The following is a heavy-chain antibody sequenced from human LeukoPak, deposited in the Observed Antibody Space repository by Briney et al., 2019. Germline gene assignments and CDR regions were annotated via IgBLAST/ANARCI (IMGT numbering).Heavy chain of an antibody. CDR2: IAHDGTT. J-gene: IGHJ4*02. CDR1: GGPIDLTNY. D-gene: IGHD3-16*01. CDR3: TRESRPFFPFGY. V-gene: IGHV4-4*02. Sequence: SETQSLTCGVSGGPIDLTNYWSWVRQAPGKGLEWIGEIAHDGTTNYNLSLRSRVAMSLDRDNNQFALCLTSVCDADTAIYYCTRESRPFFPFGYWGEEVRVSVSS.